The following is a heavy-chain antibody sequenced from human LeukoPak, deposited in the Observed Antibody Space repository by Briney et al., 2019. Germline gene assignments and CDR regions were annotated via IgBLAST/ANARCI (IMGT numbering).Heavy chain of an antibody. D-gene: IGHD6-13*01. CDR3: AKDLRAAAGPWFDP. CDR1: GFTFSSYS. Sequence: GGSLRLSCAASGFTFSSYSMNWVRQAPGKGLEWVSYISSSSSTIYYADSVKGRFTISRDNAKNSLYLQMNSLRAEDTAVYYCAKDLRAAAGPWFDPWGQGTLVTVSS. V-gene: IGHV3-48*01. J-gene: IGHJ5*02. CDR2: ISSSSSTI.